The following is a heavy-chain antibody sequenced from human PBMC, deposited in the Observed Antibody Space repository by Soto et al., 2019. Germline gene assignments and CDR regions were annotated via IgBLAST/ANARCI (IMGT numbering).Heavy chain of an antibody. D-gene: IGHD2-2*02. CDR1: GYTCTSYY. CDR2: INASGGST. CDR3: ARGIVVVPAAIRGSWFDP. V-gene: IGHV1-46*01. Sequence: ASVKVSCKASGYTCTSYYMHWVRQAPGQGLEWLGIINASGGSTSYAQKFQGRVTMTRDTSTSTVYMELSSLRSEDTAVYYCARGIVVVPAAIRGSWFDPWGQGTLVTVSS. J-gene: IGHJ5*02.